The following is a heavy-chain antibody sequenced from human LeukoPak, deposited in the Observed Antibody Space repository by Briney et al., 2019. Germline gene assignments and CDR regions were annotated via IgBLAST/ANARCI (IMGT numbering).Heavy chain of an antibody. CDR2: IYYIGST. CDR1: GYSISSGYY. D-gene: IGHD6-13*01. CDR3: ARAWYSSKSVDY. V-gene: IGHV4-38-2*02. Sequence: KASETLSLTCTVSGYSISSGYYWGWIRQPPGKGLEWIGSIYYIGSTYYNPSLKSRVTISVDTSKNQFALKLSSVTAADTAVYYCARAWYSSKSVDYWGQGTLVTVSS. J-gene: IGHJ4*02.